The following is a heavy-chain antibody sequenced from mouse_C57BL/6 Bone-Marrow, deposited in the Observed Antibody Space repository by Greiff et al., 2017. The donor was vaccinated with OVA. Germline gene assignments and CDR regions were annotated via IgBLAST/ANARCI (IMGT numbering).Heavy chain of an antibody. CDR3: ARRGDSNCPYYYAMDY. Sequence: QVQLQQPGAELVKPGASVKLSCKASGYTFTSYWMHWVKQRPGQGLEWIGMIHPNSGSTNYNEKFKSKATLTVDKSSSTAYMQLSSLTSEDSAVYYCARRGDSNCPYYYAMDYWGQGTSVTVSS. CDR1: GYTFTSYW. V-gene: IGHV1-64*01. CDR2: IHPNSGST. D-gene: IGHD2-5*01. J-gene: IGHJ4*01.